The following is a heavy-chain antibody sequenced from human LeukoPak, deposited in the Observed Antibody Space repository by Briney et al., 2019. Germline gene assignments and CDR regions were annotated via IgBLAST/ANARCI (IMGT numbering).Heavy chain of an antibody. CDR2: VTSSSRTI. D-gene: IGHD2-15*01. CDR1: GFTFSSYS. J-gene: IGHJ4*02. V-gene: IGHV3-48*01. Sequence: GGSLRFSCAASGFTFSSYSMNWVRQAPGKGPEWIAYVTSSSRTIYYADSVKGRFTISRDNAKSSLYLQLDSLRAEDTAVYYCARDLIGGNAYDYWGQGALVTVSS. CDR3: ARDLIGGNAYDY.